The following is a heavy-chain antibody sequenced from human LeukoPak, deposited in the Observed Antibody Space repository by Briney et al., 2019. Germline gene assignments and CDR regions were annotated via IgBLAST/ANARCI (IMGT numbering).Heavy chain of an antibody. V-gene: IGHV1-2*02. CDR3: ARHPPVITFGGVPASQFDY. CDR1: GYTFTGYY. D-gene: IGHD3-16*01. Sequence: ASVKVSCKASGYTFTGYYMHWVRQAPGQGLEWMGWINPNSGGTNYAQKFQGRVTMTRDTSISTAYMELSRLRSDDTAVYYCARHPPVITFGGVPASQFDYWGQGTLVTVSS. CDR2: INPNSGGT. J-gene: IGHJ4*02.